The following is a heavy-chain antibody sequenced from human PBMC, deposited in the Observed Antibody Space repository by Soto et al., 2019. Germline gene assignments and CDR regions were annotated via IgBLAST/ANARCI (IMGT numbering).Heavy chain of an antibody. CDR1: GYTFTNAW. V-gene: IGHV5-51*01. CDR2: VYPGDSQT. Sequence: GESLKISCKASGYTFTNAWIGWVRQMPGKGLEWMGIVYPGDSQTRYNPSFQGQITISADKSITTAYLQWTSLKASDSAMYYCARQKGYWGQGTLVTVSS. CDR3: ARQKGY. J-gene: IGHJ4*02.